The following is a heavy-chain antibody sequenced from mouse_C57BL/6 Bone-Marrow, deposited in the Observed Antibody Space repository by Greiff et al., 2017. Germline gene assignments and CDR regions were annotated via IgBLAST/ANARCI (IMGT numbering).Heavy chain of an antibody. Sequence: QVQLQQPGAELVKPGASVKLSCKASGYTFTSYWMHWVKQRPGQGLEWIGMIHPNSGSTNYNEKFKGKATLTVDKSSSTAYMQLSSLTSEDSAVYYCARSKSHSNYDYWGQGTTLTVSS. CDR3: ARSKSHSNYDY. CDR1: GYTFTSYW. D-gene: IGHD2-5*01. V-gene: IGHV1-64*01. CDR2: IHPNSGST. J-gene: IGHJ2*01.